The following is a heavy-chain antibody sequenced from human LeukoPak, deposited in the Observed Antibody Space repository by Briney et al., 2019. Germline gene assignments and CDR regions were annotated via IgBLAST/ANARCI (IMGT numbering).Heavy chain of an antibody. CDR1: GFTFSNYA. D-gene: IGHD6-19*01. Sequence: GGSLRLSCAASGFTFSNYAMHWVRQAPGKGLEYVAVITSNAGSTYFANAVQGRFTISRDNSKNTVYLQMGSLRAEDTAVYYCAKDEAGYSSGWGQGTLVTVSS. CDR3: AKDEAGYSSG. J-gene: IGHJ4*02. CDR2: ITSNAGST. V-gene: IGHV3-64*01.